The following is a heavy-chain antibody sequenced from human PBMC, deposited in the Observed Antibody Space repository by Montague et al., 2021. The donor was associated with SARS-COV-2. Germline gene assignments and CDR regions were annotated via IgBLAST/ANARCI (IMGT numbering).Heavy chain of an antibody. V-gene: IGHV4-34*01. CDR1: GESFSNYY. CDR2: VNQSGTT. J-gene: IGHJ3*02. D-gene: IGHD4-23*01. Sequence: SETLSLTCAISGESFSNYYWSWIRQPPGKGLEWIGEVNQSGTTIYNPSVKTGVTLSEDTPKNQFYLRLNSVTAADTAVYYCARGRRAVVMSGSGTGGRAFDIWGQGTMVTVSS. CDR3: ARGRRAVVMSGSGTGGRAFDI.